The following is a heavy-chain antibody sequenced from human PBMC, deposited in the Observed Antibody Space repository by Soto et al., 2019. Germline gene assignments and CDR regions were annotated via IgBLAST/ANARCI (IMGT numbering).Heavy chain of an antibody. CDR1: GFALSSSA. J-gene: IGHJ4*02. Sequence: EVQLLESGGGLVQPGGSLRLSCAASGFALSSSAMNWVRQAPGKGLEGVSSIVGTRPYYAVSVKGRFTVTRDTSKNTLYLQMNSLRAEDTAVYYCAKELGYCGGDCYGNFDYWGQGTLVTVAS. V-gene: IGHV3-23*01. CDR3: AKELGYCGGDCYGNFDY. CDR2: IVGTRP. D-gene: IGHD2-21*01.